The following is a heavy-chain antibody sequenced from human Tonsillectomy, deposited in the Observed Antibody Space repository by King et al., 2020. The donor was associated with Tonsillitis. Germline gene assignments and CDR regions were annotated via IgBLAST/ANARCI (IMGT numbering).Heavy chain of an antibody. J-gene: IGHJ6*03. Sequence: VQLQESGPGLVKPSETLSLTCTISGGSISTSDWSWIRQPPGKGLEWIGYIYYSGSTNYNPSLKTRITISVDTSKNQFSLKVTSVTAADTAVYYCARDSAVGYMDVWGKGTAVTVSS. CDR3: ARDSAVGYMDV. CDR1: GGSISTSD. CDR2: IYYSGST. V-gene: IGHV4-59*01. D-gene: IGHD6-19*01.